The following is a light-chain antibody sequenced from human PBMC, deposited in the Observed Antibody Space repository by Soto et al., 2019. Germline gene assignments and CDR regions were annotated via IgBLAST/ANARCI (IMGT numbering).Light chain of an antibody. Sequence: EIFMTQSPSTLSVSPVEIATLSCRVSESVGRHLAWYHQKPGQAPKLLIFDASTRATGVPARFSGSGSGTEFTLTVSSLQSEDIAVYFCQQYNNWPPNFGQGTRLEIK. CDR3: QQYNNWPPN. J-gene: IGKJ5*01. CDR1: ESVGRH. CDR2: DAS. V-gene: IGKV3-15*01.